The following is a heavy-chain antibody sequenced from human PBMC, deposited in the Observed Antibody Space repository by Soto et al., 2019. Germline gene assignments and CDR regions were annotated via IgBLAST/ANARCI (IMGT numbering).Heavy chain of an antibody. CDR1: GGTFSSYA. Sequence: ASVKVSCKASGGTFSSYAISWVRQAPGQGLEWMGGIIPIFGTANYAQKFQGRVTITADESTSTAYMELSSLRSEDTAVYYCARGVLSDWLSNWFDPWGQGTLVTVSS. J-gene: IGHJ5*02. V-gene: IGHV1-69*13. CDR3: ARGVLSDWLSNWFDP. CDR2: IIPIFGTA. D-gene: IGHD3-9*01.